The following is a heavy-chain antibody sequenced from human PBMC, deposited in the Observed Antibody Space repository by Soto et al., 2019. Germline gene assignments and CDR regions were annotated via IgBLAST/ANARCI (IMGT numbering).Heavy chain of an antibody. Sequence: QVQLVQSGAEVKKPGASVKVSCKASGYTFTGYYMHWVRQAPGQGLEWMGWINPNSGGTNYAQKFQGWVTMTRDTSISTSYMELSRLRPDDTAVYYCARGLGVVAAFLDYWGQGTLVTVSS. CDR1: GYTFTGYY. CDR2: INPNSGGT. J-gene: IGHJ4*02. CDR3: ARGLGVVAAFLDY. D-gene: IGHD2-15*01. V-gene: IGHV1-2*04.